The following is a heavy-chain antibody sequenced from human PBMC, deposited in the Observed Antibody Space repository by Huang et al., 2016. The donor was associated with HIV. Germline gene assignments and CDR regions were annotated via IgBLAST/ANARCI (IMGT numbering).Heavy chain of an antibody. D-gene: IGHD6-25*01. J-gene: IGHJ3*02. CDR3: ATDLAAAAAFDI. V-gene: IGHV3-15*01. Sequence: EVQLLESGGGLVKPGGSLRLSCAASGFVVSNAWMNWVRQAPGKGLEWVGRIKSIHDGGTTDYAAPVKGRFTISRDDSKNTLSLQINSLRTDDTAFYYCATDLAAAAAFDIWGQGTMVTVSS. CDR2: IKSIHDGGTT. CDR1: GFVVSNAW.